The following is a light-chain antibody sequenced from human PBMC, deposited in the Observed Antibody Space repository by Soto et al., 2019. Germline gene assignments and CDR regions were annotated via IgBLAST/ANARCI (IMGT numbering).Light chain of an antibody. CDR3: QQYAHFPPLT. Sequence: DIQMTQSPSSLSASVGDRVTITCQASQDITNYLSWYQQKPGKAPKLLISEASNLEAGVPSRFXGGGSGTEFTFTISSLQPEDFATYDCQQYAHFPPLTFGGGTRLDMK. CDR1: QDITNY. J-gene: IGKJ4*01. CDR2: EAS. V-gene: IGKV1-33*01.